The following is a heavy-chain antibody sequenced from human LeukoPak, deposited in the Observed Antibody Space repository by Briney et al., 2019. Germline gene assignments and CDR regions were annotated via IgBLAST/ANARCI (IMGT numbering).Heavy chain of an antibody. D-gene: IGHD3-22*01. J-gene: IGHJ4*02. CDR2: IWYDGSNK. CDR1: GFSFSSYG. Sequence: PGRSLRLSCAASGFSFSSYGMHWVRQAPGKGLEWVAVIWYDGSNKYYADSVKGRFTISRDNSKNTLYLQMNSLRAEDTAVYYCARDKWRENYDSSGYHDYWGQGTLVTVSS. CDR3: ARDKWRENYDSSGYHDY. V-gene: IGHV3-33*08.